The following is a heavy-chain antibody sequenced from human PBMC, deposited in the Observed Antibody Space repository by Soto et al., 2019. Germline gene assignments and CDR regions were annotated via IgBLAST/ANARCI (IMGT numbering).Heavy chain of an antibody. J-gene: IGHJ4*02. D-gene: IGHD3-22*01. CDR2: ISGSGGST. V-gene: IGHV3-23*01. Sequence: PGGSLRLSCAASGFTFSSYAMSWVRQAPGKGLEWVSAISGSGGSTYYADSVKGRFTISRDNSKNTLYLQMNSLRAEDTAVYYCAKDLVAYYYDSSGYYSTFDYWGQGTLVTVSS. CDR1: GFTFSSYA. CDR3: AKDLVAYYYDSSGYYSTFDY.